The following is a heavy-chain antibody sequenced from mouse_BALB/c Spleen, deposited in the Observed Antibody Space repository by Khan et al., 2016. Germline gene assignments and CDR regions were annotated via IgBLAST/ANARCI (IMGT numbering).Heavy chain of an antibody. Sequence: QIQLVQSGPELKKPGETVKISCKASGYTFTNYGMNWVKQAPGKGLKWMGWINTSTGEPTYAEEFKGRFAFSLETSASPAYLQINNLKSEDTATYVCARRARGTFAYWGQGTLVTVSA. CDR1: GYTFTNYG. CDR2: INTSTGEP. J-gene: IGHJ3*01. CDR3: ARRARGTFAY. V-gene: IGHV9-3*02. D-gene: IGHD3-1*01.